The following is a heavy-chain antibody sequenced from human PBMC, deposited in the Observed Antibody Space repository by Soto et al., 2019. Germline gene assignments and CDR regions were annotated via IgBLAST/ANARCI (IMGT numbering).Heavy chain of an antibody. J-gene: IGHJ4*02. CDR1: GFTFSSYW. Sequence: EVQLVESGGGLVQPGGSLRLSCAASGFTFSSYWMHWVRQAPGKGLVWVSRINSDGSSASYADSVKGRFTISRDNAKNTLYLQMNSLRAEDTAVYYCAIRASYYDSSGYFDYWGQGTLVTVSS. V-gene: IGHV3-74*01. CDR2: INSDGSSA. D-gene: IGHD3-22*01. CDR3: AIRASYYDSSGYFDY.